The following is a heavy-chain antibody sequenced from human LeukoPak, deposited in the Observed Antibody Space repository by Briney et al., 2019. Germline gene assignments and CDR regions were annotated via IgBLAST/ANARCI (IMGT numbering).Heavy chain of an antibody. V-gene: IGHV1-18*01. Sequence: VASVKVSCKASGYTFTSYGISWVRQAPGQGLEWMGWISAYNGNTNYAQKLQGRVTMTTDTSTSTAYTELRSLRSDDTAVYYCARDYDILTGYYSPHFDYWGQGTLVTVSS. CDR3: ARDYDILTGYYSPHFDY. J-gene: IGHJ4*02. D-gene: IGHD3-9*01. CDR2: ISAYNGNT. CDR1: GYTFTSYG.